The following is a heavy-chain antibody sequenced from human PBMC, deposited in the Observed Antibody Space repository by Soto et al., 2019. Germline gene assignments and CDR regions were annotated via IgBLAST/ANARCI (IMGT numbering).Heavy chain of an antibody. J-gene: IGHJ1*01. CDR1: GDSISSDSYY. CDR3: ARAAVAAPNPGYFLH. Sequence: PSETLSLTCTVSGDSISSDSYYWGWIRQPPGKGLECIGSVYYSGRTYYNPSLESRVTISVDTSKSQFSLNLRSVTAADTAVYYCARAAVAAPNPGYFLHWGQGTPVTVSS. D-gene: IGHD6-19*01. CDR2: VYYSGRT. V-gene: IGHV4-39*01.